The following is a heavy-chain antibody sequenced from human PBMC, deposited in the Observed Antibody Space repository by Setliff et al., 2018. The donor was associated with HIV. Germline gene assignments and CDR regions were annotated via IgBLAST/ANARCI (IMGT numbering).Heavy chain of an antibody. CDR3: ARAGDYYDSSGYLTRGPAAFDI. J-gene: IGHJ3*02. CDR2: MYYSGNT. D-gene: IGHD3-22*01. Sequence: SETLSLTCTVSGGSISSRYWSWIRQPPGKGLEWIGYMYYSGNTNYNPSLKSRVTMSVDMSNNQVSLKLSSVTAADTAVYYCARAGDYYDSSGYLTRGPAAFDIWGQGTMVTVSS. CDR1: GGSISSRY. V-gene: IGHV4-59*08.